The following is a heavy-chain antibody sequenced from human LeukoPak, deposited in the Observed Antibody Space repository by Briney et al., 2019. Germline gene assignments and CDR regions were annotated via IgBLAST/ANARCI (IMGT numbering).Heavy chain of an antibody. Sequence: PGGSLRLSCAASGFTFSDYYMSWIRQAPGKGLEWVSYISDRTSDTNYIDSVKGRFTISRDNAKNSLYLQMNSLRAEDTAVYYCTRVGSSGSADYWGQGTLITVSS. V-gene: IGHV3-11*06. D-gene: IGHD1-1*01. CDR2: ISDRTSDT. CDR3: TRVGSSGSADY. CDR1: GFTFSDYY. J-gene: IGHJ4*02.